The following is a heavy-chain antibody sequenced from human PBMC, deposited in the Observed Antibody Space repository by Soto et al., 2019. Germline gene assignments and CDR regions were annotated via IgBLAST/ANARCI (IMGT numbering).Heavy chain of an antibody. D-gene: IGHD3-16*01. V-gene: IGHV3-53*02. CDR3: ASGGHSYYFDY. Sequence: EVQLVETGGGLIQPGGSLRLCCAGSRFTVSSNYMSWVRQAPGKGLEWVSVFHSGGSAYYADSVKGRFTISTDNSKNTLYLQMNSLRAEDTAVYFCASGGHSYYFDYWGQGTLVTVSS. CDR1: RFTVSSNY. J-gene: IGHJ4*02. CDR2: FHSGGSA.